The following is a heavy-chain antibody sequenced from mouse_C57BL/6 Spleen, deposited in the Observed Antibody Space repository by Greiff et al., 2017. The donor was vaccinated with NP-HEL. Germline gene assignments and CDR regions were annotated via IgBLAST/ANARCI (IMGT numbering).Heavy chain of an antibody. J-gene: IGHJ2*01. Sequence: EVLGVESGGDLVKPGGSLKLSCAASGFTFSSYGMSWVRQTPDKRLEWVATISSGGSYTYYPDSAKGRFTISRDKAKNKLYLQMSIQKSEDKDRYYCYRQTSYYFDYWGQGTTLTVSS. V-gene: IGHV5-6*01. CDR1: GFTFSSYG. CDR3: YRQTSYYFDY. CDR2: ISSGGSYT.